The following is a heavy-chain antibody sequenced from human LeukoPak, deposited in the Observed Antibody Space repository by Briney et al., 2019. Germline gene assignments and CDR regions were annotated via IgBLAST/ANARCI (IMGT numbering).Heavy chain of an antibody. J-gene: IGHJ5*02. CDR3: ARGCSAGTPHNWFDP. Sequence: SETLSLTCTVSGGSMSRYYWSWIRQPPGKGLEWIGYIYYSGSTNYNPSLKSRVTISVDTSKNQFSLKLSSVTAADTAVYYCARGCSAGTPHNWFDPWGQGTLVTVSS. CDR2: IYYSGST. D-gene: IGHD6-13*01. CDR1: GGSMSRYY. V-gene: IGHV4-59*01.